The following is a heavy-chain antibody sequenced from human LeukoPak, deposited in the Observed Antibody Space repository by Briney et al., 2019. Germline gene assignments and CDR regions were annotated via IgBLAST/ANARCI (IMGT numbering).Heavy chain of an antibody. Sequence: HPGGSLRLSCAASGFTFSSYGMHWVRQAPGKGLEWVAFIRYDGSNKYYADSVKGRFTISRDNSKNTLYLQMNSLRAEDTAVYYCARCPVDTAMVPIYYFDYWGQGTLVTVSS. D-gene: IGHD5-18*01. V-gene: IGHV3-30*02. CDR1: GFTFSSYG. CDR2: IRYDGSNK. CDR3: ARCPVDTAMVPIYYFDY. J-gene: IGHJ4*02.